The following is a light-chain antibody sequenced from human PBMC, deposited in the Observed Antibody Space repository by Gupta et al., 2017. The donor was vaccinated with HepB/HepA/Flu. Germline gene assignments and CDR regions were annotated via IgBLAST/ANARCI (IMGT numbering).Light chain of an antibody. V-gene: IGKV3-15*01. CDR1: QSVSSN. Sequence: EIVMTQSPSTLSVSTGERATLSCRASQSVSSNLSWYQQKPGQAPRLLIYGATTRGTGIPARFFGSGSGTEFTLTISSRQSEYFAGYYCQQYNNWPPLTFGRGTKVEIK. J-gene: IGKJ4*01. CDR2: GAT. CDR3: QQYNNWPPLT.